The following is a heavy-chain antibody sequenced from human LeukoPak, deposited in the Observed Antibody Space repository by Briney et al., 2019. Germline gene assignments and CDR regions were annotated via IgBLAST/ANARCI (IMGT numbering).Heavy chain of an antibody. V-gene: IGHV3-30*03. CDR2: ISYDGSNK. CDR1: GFTFSSYG. J-gene: IGHJ4*02. D-gene: IGHD3-22*01. Sequence: AGGSLRLSCAASGFTFSSYGMHWVRQAPGKGLEWVADISYDGSNKYYADSVKGRFTISRDNAKNSLYLQMNSLRAEDTAVYYCAREGYYYDSSGYYLPLGFDYWGQGTLVTVSS. CDR3: AREGYYYDSSGYYLPLGFDY.